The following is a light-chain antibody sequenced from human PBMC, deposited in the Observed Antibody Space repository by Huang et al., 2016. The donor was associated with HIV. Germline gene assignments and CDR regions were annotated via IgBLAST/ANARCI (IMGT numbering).Light chain of an antibody. CDR1: QSLFFSSNKRNY. J-gene: IGKJ4*01. V-gene: IGKV4-1*01. CDR3: QQYYHNPLT. Sequence: DIVMTQSPDSLTVSLGERATINCRSSQSLFFSSNKRNYLAWYQKKPGQPPKLLISWAAARESGVPDRFSGSGSGTDFTLTITRLQAEDVAVYYCQQYYHNPLTFGGGTKVEI. CDR2: WAA.